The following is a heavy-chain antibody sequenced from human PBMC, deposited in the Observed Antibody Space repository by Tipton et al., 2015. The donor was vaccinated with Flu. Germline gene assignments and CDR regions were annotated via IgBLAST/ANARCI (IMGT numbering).Heavy chain of an antibody. CDR3: SISLNS. CDR2: INQGGSQR. V-gene: IGHV3-7*01. Sequence: SLRLSCTVSSFTFSDNWMDWVRQAPGKGLEWVANINQGGSQRYYVDSVKVRFTISRDNAKRSLYLQLDSLSAEDTGVYYCSISLNSWGQGTLVTVSS. J-gene: IGHJ5*02. CDR1: SFTFSDNW.